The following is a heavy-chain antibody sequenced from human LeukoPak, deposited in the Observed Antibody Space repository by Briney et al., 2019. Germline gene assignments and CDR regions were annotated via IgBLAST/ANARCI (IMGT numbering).Heavy chain of an antibody. Sequence: PGGSLRLSCAASGFTFSIFGMSWVRQAPGKGLEWVAVISYDGSNKYYADSVKGRFTISRDNSKNTLYLQMNSLRAEDTAVYYCAKERSRFRYCGGDCYLDYWGQGTLVTVSS. J-gene: IGHJ4*02. CDR1: GFTFSIFG. V-gene: IGHV3-30*18. D-gene: IGHD2-21*02. CDR3: AKERSRFRYCGGDCYLDY. CDR2: ISYDGSNK.